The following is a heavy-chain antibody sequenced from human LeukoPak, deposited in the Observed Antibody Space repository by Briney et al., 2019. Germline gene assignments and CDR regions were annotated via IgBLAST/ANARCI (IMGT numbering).Heavy chain of an antibody. CDR1: GGSISSDY. D-gene: IGHD3-10*01. Sequence: PSETLSLTCNVSGGSISSDYWSWIRQPPGKGLEWIGYISYSGTTNYNPSLKSRVSMSLDTSKNQFSLKVTSVITADTAVYYCARGRDSGSYPLVEYFQHWGQGTLVTVSS. CDR2: ISYSGTT. CDR3: ARGRDSGSYPLVEYFQH. V-gene: IGHV4-59*01. J-gene: IGHJ1*01.